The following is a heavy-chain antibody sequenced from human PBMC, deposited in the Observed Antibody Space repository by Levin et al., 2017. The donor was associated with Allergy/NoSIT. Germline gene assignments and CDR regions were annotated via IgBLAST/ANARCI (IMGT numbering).Heavy chain of an antibody. CDR3: AKDKVYYGSGSYDAFDI. V-gene: IGHV3-23*01. CDR1: GFTFSSYA. Sequence: GESLKISCAASGFTFSSYAMSWVRQAPGKGLEWVSAISGGGGTTYYADSVKGRFTISRDNSKNTLYLQMNSLRAEDTAVYYCAKDKVYYGSGSYDAFDIWGQGTMVTVSS. J-gene: IGHJ3*02. D-gene: IGHD3-10*01. CDR2: ISGGGGTT.